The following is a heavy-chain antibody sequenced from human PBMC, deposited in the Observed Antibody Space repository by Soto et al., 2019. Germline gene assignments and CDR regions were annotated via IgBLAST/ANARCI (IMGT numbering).Heavy chain of an antibody. V-gene: IGHV1-46*01. CDR3: ARRLRYGDIDY. Sequence: ASVKVSCKASGYTFTSYYMHWVRQAPGQGLEWMGIINPSGGSTNFAQKFQGRVTMTRDTSTSTVYMELSSPRSEDTAVYYCARRLRYGDIDYWGQGTLVTVSS. CDR1: GYTFTSYY. D-gene: IGHD4-17*01. J-gene: IGHJ4*02. CDR2: INPSGGST.